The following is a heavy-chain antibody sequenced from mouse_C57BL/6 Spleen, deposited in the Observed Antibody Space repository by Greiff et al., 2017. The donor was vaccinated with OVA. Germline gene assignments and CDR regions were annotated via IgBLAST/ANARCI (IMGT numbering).Heavy chain of an antibody. V-gene: IGHV1-55*01. CDR2: IYPGSGST. CDR3: ARGGERNWYFDV. CDR1: GYTFTSYW. Sequence: QVQLQQPGAELVKPGASVKMSCKASGYTFTSYWITWVKQRPGQGLEWIGDIYPGSGSTNYNEKFKSKATLTVDTSSSTAYMQLSSLTSEDSAVYDCARGGERNWYFDVWGTGTTVTVSS. J-gene: IGHJ1*03.